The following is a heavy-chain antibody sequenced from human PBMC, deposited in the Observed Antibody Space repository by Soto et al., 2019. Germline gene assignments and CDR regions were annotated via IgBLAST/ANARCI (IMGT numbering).Heavy chain of an antibody. V-gene: IGHV1-2*02. Sequence: ASVKVSCKVSGHSFTGHYMHWVRQAPGRGLEWMGWINPNSGDTNYARKFQGRVTMTRDTSIKTVYMELSSLRSDDTAVYYCARALIGFLDWLPDNYYYGMDVWGQGTTVTVSS. CDR2: INPNSGDT. CDR3: ARALIGFLDWLPDNYYYGMDV. J-gene: IGHJ6*02. D-gene: IGHD3-3*02. CDR1: GHSFTGHY.